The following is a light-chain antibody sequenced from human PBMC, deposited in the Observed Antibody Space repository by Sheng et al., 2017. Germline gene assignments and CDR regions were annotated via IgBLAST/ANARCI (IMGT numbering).Light chain of an antibody. Sequence: DIQMTQSPSTLSASVGDRVTITCRASRGISNSLAWYQQNPGKAPKLLLHAASGLESGVPSRFSGSGSGTEFTLTISNLQPDDFATYYCQQYVRFYSFAQGTKLETK. V-gene: IGKV1-NL1*01. CDR1: RGISNS. J-gene: IGKJ2*03. CDR2: AAS. CDR3: QQYVRFYS.